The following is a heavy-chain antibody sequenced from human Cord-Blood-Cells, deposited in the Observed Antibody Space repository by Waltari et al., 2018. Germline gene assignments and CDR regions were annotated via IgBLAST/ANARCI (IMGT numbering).Heavy chain of an antibody. CDR3: ARDRGITYYDFWSGYYQFDY. V-gene: IGHV4-38-2*02. J-gene: IGHJ4*02. Sequence: QVQLQESGPGLVKPSETLSLTCAVSGYSISSGYSWGWLRQPPGKGLEWIGSIYHSGSTYYNPSLKSRVTISVDTSKNQFSLKLSSVTAADTAVYYCARDRGITYYDFWSGYYQFDYWGQGTLVTVSS. CDR2: IYHSGST. D-gene: IGHD3-3*01. CDR1: GYSISSGYS.